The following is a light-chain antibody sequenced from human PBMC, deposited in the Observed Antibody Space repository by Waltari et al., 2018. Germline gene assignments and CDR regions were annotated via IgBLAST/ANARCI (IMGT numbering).Light chain of an antibody. V-gene: IGKV1-5*03. CDR2: KAS. CDR3: QQYNSYSYT. J-gene: IGKJ2*01. Sequence: DIQMTQSPSTLSASVGDRVTITCRASQSISSWLAWYQQKQGKAPKHLIYKASSLESGVPSRFSGSGSGTEFTLTISSLQPDDFATYYCQQYNSYSYTFGQGTKLEIK. CDR1: QSISSW.